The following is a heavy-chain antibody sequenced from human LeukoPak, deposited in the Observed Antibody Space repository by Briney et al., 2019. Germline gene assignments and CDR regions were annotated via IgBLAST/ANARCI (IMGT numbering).Heavy chain of an antibody. J-gene: IGHJ6*02. D-gene: IGHD6-13*01. CDR1: GGSISSYY. V-gene: IGHV4-4*07. Sequence: SETLSLTCTVSGGSISSYYWSWIRQPAGKGLEWIGRIYTSGSTNYNPSLKSRVTMSVDTSKNQFSLKLSSVTAADTAVYSCARLGRRRIAAAGTDYYYGMDVWGQGTTVTVSS. CDR2: IYTSGST. CDR3: ARLGRRRIAAAGTDYYYGMDV.